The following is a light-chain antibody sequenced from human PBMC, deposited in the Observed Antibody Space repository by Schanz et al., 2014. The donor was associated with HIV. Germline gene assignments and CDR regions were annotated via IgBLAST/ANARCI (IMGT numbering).Light chain of an antibody. V-gene: IGLV1-44*01. Sequence: QSVVTQPPSASGPPGQRVTISCSGSSSNIGSNTVNWYQQLPGTAPKLLIYRNNQRPSGVPDRFSGSKSGTSASLAISGLQSEDEADYYCAAWDDSLNGRVFGGGTKLTVL. CDR2: RNN. CDR3: AAWDDSLNGRV. J-gene: IGLJ3*02. CDR1: SSNIGSNT.